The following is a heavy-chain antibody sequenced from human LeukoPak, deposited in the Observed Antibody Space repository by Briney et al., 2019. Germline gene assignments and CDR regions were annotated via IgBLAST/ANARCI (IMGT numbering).Heavy chain of an antibody. CDR2: IIPIFGTA. Sequence: ASVKVSCKASGGTFSSYAISWVRQAPGQGLEWMGGIIPIFGTANYAQKFQGRVTITADESTSTAYMELSSLRSEDTAVYYCASSPYHSYISFMLEGKGSPLFFDYWGQETLVTVSS. CDR1: GGTFSSYA. D-gene: IGHD6-6*01. V-gene: IGHV1-69*01. J-gene: IGHJ4*02. CDR3: ASSPYHSYISFMLEGKGSPLFFDY.